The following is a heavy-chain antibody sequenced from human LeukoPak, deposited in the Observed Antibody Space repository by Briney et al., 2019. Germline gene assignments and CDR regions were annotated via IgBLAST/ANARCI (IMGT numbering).Heavy chain of an antibody. J-gene: IGHJ6*02. CDR2: ISHSGGDK. CDR3: AKDHFGSGTTMDV. CDR1: GFTFSNYG. V-gene: IGHV3-30*18. Sequence: GSLRLSCAASGFTFSNYGMHWVRQAPGKGLEWVAVISHSGGDKYYADSLKGRFTISRDNSKNALFLQMNSLRDEDTGVYYCAKDHFGSGTTMDVWGQGTTVTVSS. D-gene: IGHD3-10*01.